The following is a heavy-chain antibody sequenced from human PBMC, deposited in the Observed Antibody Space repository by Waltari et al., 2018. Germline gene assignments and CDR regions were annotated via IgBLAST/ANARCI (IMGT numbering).Heavy chain of an antibody. V-gene: IGHV3-30-3*01. Sequence: QVQLVESGGGVVQPGRSLRLSCAASGFTFSSYAMHWVRQAPGKGLEWGAVISYDGSNKYYADSGKGRFTISRDNSKNTLYLQMNSLRAEDTAVYYCARTGSYYHWFDPWGQGTLVTVSS. CDR2: ISYDGSNK. D-gene: IGHD3-10*01. CDR1: GFTFSSYA. CDR3: ARTGSYYHWFDP. J-gene: IGHJ5*02.